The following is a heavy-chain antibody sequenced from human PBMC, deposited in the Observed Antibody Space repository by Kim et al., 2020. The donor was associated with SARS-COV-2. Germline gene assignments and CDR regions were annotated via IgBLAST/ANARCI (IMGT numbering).Heavy chain of an antibody. CDR3: ARGAVNYYYGMDV. Sequence: ADSVKGRFTNSRDNAKNSLYLQMNSLRAEDTAVYYCARGAVNYYYGMDVWGQGTTVTVSS. J-gene: IGHJ6*02. D-gene: IGHD4-17*01. V-gene: IGHV3-21*01.